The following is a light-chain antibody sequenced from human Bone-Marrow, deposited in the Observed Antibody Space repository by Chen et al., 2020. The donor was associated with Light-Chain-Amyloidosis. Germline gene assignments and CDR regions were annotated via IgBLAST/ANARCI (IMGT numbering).Light chain of an antibody. CDR3: QQYYSRIT. CDR1: QSVLYSSDNKNY. J-gene: IGKJ5*01. CDR2: WAS. Sequence: DIVMTQSPESLAVSLGAGATITCKSSQSVLYSSDNKNYLAWYQQKPGQPPKLLISWASTRESGVPDRFSGSGSGTDFTLTISSLQAEDVAVYFCQQYYSRITFGQGTRLEIK. V-gene: IGKV4-1*01.